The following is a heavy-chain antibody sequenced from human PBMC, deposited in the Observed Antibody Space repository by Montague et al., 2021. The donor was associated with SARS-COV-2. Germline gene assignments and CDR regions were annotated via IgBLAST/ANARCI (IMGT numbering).Heavy chain of an antibody. D-gene: IGHD3-3*01. CDR3: ARDFRITIFGVVIHNWFDP. J-gene: IGHJ5*02. CDR2: MNPNSGNT. CDR1: GYAFTSYD. Sequence: SVKVSCKASGYAFTSYDINWVRQAPGHGLEWMGWMNPNSGNTGYAQKFQGRVTMTRDTSISTAYMELSSLRSEDAAVYYCARDFRITIFGVVIHNWFDPWGQGTLVTVSS. V-gene: IGHV1-8*01.